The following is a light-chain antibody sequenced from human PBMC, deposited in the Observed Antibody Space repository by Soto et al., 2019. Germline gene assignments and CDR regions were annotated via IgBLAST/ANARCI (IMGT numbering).Light chain of an antibody. Sequence: EIVMTQSPATLSVSPGERATLSCRASQSVSSNLAWYQQKPGQAPRLLIYGASTRATGIPAWFSGSGSGREITLTISSLQSEDFAVYYCQQYNNWPPFTFGPGTKVDIK. CDR3: QQYNNWPPFT. V-gene: IGKV3-15*01. J-gene: IGKJ3*01. CDR2: GAS. CDR1: QSVSSN.